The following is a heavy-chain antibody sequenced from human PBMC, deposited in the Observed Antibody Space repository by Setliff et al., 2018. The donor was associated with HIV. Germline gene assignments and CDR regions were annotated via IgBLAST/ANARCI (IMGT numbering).Heavy chain of an antibody. CDR3: ATWTRAETSENFQH. CDR2: IRPGDSDT. Sequence: GESLKISCKGSADTFHAYWIGWVRQMPGKGLEWMGIIRPGDSDTQYSPSFQGQVTISADKSITTAYVQWSSLKASDTAMYYCATWTRAETSENFQHWGQGTLVTVSS. J-gene: IGHJ1*01. CDR1: ADTFHAYW. V-gene: IGHV5-51*01. D-gene: IGHD4-17*01.